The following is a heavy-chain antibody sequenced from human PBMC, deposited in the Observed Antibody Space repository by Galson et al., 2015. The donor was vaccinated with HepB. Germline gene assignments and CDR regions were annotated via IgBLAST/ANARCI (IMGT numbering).Heavy chain of an antibody. CDR3: ARGAHYCSGGSCYGWFDP. J-gene: IGHJ5*02. CDR1: GFTFSSYA. V-gene: IGHV3-30-3*01. Sequence: SLRLSCAASGFTFSSYAMHWVRQAPGKGLEWVAVISYDGSNKYYADSVKGRFTISRDNSKNTLYLQMNSLRAEDTAVYYCARGAHYCSGGSCYGWFDPWGQGTLVTVSS. CDR2: ISYDGSNK. D-gene: IGHD2-15*01.